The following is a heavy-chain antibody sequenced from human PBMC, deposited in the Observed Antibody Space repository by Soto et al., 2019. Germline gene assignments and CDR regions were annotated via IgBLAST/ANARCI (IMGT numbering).Heavy chain of an antibody. Sequence: PGGSLRLSCAASGFTVSSNYMSWVRQAPGKGLEWVAVIWYDGNNYYYADSVKGRFAISRDNSKNTLYLQMNSLRAEDTAVYYCARGSSDYSYYFDYWGQGTLVTVSS. CDR1: GFTVSSNY. D-gene: IGHD3-16*01. CDR2: IWYDGNNY. CDR3: ARGSSDYSYYFDY. J-gene: IGHJ4*02. V-gene: IGHV3-33*08.